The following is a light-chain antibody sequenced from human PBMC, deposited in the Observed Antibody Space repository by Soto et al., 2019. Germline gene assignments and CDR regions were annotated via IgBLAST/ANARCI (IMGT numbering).Light chain of an antibody. J-gene: IGKJ5*01. CDR3: QQYKNWPFP. CDR2: GAS. V-gene: IGKV3-15*01. Sequence: IAVSHSPATLSVYPGERATLSCRARQTVTANLAWYQHKPGQAPRLLVSGASTRATGMPARFSGSESETEFSLTISSLQSEDSAVYYCQQYKNWPFPFGQGTRLVIK. CDR1: QTVTAN.